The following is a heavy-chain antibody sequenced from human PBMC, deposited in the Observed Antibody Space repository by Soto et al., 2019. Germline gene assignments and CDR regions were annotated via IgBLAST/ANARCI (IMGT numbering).Heavy chain of an antibody. CDR1: GFTFSSYA. CDR2: ISGSGGST. CDR3: AKTPRDILYIERVVVPARRPYNWFDP. D-gene: IGHD2-2*01. J-gene: IGHJ5*02. V-gene: IGHV3-23*01. Sequence: LRLSCAASGFTFSSYAMSWVRQAPGKGLEWVSAISGSGGSTYYADSVKGRFTISRGNSKNTLYLQMNSLRAEDTAVYYCAKTPRDILYIERVVVPARRPYNWFDPWGQGSPVTGSS.